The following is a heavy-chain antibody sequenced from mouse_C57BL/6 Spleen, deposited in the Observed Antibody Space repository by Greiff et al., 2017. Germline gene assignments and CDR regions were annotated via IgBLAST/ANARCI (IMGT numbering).Heavy chain of an antibody. Sequence: EVKVVESGGGLVKPGGSLKLSCAASGFTFSDYGMHWVRQAPEKGLEWVAYISSGSSTIYYADTVKGRYTISRDNAKNTLFPQMNSLRSEDMAMYDCARPTTYYYGSSYGFAYWGQGTLVTVSA. CDR3: ARPTTYYYGSSYGFAY. D-gene: IGHD1-1*01. CDR1: GFTFSDYG. CDR2: ISSGSSTI. V-gene: IGHV5-17*01. J-gene: IGHJ3*01.